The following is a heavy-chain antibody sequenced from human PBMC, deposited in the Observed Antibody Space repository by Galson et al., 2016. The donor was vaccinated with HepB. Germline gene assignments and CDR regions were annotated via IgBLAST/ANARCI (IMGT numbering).Heavy chain of an antibody. V-gene: IGHV3-33*01. J-gene: IGHJ6*02. CDR1: GFTFSSYG. D-gene: IGHD6-13*01. CDR3: ARDCGGPGIAAAGTVSRLYYYYGMDV. CDR2: IWYDGSNK. Sequence: SLRLSCAASGFTFSSYGMHWVRQAPGKGLEWVAVIWYDGSNKYYADSVKGRFTISRDNSKNTLYLQMNSLRAEDTAVYYCARDCGGPGIAAAGTVSRLYYYYGMDVWGQGTTVTVSS.